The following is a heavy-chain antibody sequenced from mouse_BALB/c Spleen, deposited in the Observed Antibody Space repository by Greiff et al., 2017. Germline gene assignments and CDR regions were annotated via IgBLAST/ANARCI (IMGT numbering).Heavy chain of an antibody. CDR3: ASATFYDGYLYAMDY. Sequence: EVKLQESGPELVKPGASVKMSCKASGYTFTDYYMKWVKQSHGKSLEWIGDINPNNGDTFYNQKFKGKATLTVDKSSSTAYMQLNSLTSEDSAVYYCASATFYDGYLYAMDYWGQGTSVTVSS. V-gene: IGHV1-26*01. CDR1: GYTFTDYY. D-gene: IGHD2-3*01. CDR2: INPNNGDT. J-gene: IGHJ4*01.